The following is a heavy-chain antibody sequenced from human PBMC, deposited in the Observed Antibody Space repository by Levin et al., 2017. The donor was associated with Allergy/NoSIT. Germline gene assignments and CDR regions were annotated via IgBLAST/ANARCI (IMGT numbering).Heavy chain of an antibody. Sequence: ASVKVSCKASGYTFTGYYMHWVRQAPGQGLEWMGWIHPNSGGTHYSQKFQGRVTMTRDTSISTAYMELSRLTSDDTAVYYCARDGSGFANRVFDYWGQGILVTVSS. V-gene: IGHV1-2*02. J-gene: IGHJ4*02. D-gene: IGHD5-12*01. CDR3: ARDGSGFANRVFDY. CDR1: GYTFTGYY. CDR2: IHPNSGGT.